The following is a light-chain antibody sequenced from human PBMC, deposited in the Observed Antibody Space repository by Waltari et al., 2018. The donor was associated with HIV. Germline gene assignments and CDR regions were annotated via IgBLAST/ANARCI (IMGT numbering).Light chain of an antibody. CDR2: RNN. V-gene: IGLV1-47*01. CDR3: AAWDDSLSGYV. J-gene: IGLJ1*01. Sequence: QSVLTQPPSASGTPGQRVTISCSGSSSSIGSNYVYWYQQLPGTAPKLLIYRNNQRPSGVPDRFSGFKSGTSASLAISGLRSEDEADYYCAAWDDSLSGYVFGTGTKVTVL. CDR1: SSSIGSNY.